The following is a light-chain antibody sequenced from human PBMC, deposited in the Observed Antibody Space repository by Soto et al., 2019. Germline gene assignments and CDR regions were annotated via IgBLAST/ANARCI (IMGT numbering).Light chain of an antibody. J-gene: IGKJ4*02. V-gene: IGKV3-11*01. Sequence: EIVLTQSPATLSLSPGERATLSCRASQSVSSYLAWYQQKPGQAPRLLIYAASNRATGIPGRFSGSGSGTEFTLTISRLEPEDFATYYWQQRSNWPGFGGGTKVEIK. CDR1: QSVSSY. CDR2: AAS. CDR3: QQRSNWPG.